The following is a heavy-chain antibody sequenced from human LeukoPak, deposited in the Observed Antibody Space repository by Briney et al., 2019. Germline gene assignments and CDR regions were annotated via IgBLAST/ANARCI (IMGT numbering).Heavy chain of an antibody. Sequence: PSETLSLTCTVSGGSISSYYWSWIRQPPGKGLEWIGYIYYGGSTNYNPSLKSRVTISVDTSKNQFSLKLSSVTAADTAVYYCASGKYSYGRGNCFDYWGQGTLVTVSS. V-gene: IGHV4-59*01. CDR2: IYYGGST. D-gene: IGHD5-18*01. J-gene: IGHJ4*02. CDR1: GGSISSYY. CDR3: ASGKYSYGRGNCFDY.